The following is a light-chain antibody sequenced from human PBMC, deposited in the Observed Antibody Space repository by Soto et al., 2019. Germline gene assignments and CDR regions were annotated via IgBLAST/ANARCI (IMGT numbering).Light chain of an antibody. CDR3: QQYNSYSWT. CDR2: DAS. J-gene: IGKJ1*01. CDR1: QSISSW. V-gene: IGKV1-5*01. Sequence: DIQMTQSPSTLSASVVDRVTITFRASQSISSWLAWYQQKPGKAPKLLIYDASSLESGVPSRFSGTGLGTEFTLTIGSLQPDDFATYYCQQYNSYSWTFGQGTKVDIK.